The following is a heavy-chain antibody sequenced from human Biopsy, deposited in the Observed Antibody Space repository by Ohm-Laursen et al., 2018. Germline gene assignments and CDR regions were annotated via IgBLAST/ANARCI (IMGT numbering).Heavy chain of an antibody. D-gene: IGHD3-22*01. Sequence: SDTLSLTCNVPGGDINNYYWSWIRQPAGKGLEWIGRIYPGGSTNYNPSLKSRFTMSVDTSKKQLSLRLRSVTAADTAMYYCASVVLGPTNDAFDLWGQGTMVVVSS. J-gene: IGHJ3*01. CDR3: ASVVLGPTNDAFDL. CDR2: IYPGGST. V-gene: IGHV4-4*07. CDR1: GGDINNYY.